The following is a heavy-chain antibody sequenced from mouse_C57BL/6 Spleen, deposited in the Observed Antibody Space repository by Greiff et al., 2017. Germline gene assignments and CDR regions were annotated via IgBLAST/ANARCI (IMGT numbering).Heavy chain of an antibody. V-gene: IGHV14-3*01. Sequence: VQLQQSVAELVRPGASVKLSCTASGFNIKNTYMPWVKQRPEQGLEWIGRLDPATGNTTYAPTFQGKATITADTSSNTAYLQLSSLTSEDTASYYCAQDSSGYGFDYWGQGTTLTVSS. D-gene: IGHD3-2*02. CDR1: GFNIKNTY. CDR3: AQDSSGYGFDY. CDR2: LDPATGNT. J-gene: IGHJ2*01.